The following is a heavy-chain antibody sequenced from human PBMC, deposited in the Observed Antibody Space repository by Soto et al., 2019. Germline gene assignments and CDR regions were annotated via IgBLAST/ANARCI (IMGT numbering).Heavy chain of an antibody. CDR2: INHSGST. CDR1: GGSFSGYY. J-gene: IGHJ4*02. V-gene: IGHV4-34*01. D-gene: IGHD3-9*01. Sequence: SETLSLTCAVYGGSFSGYYWSWIRQPPGKGLEWIGEINHSGSTNYNPSLKSRVTISVDTSKNQFSLKLSSVTAADTAVYYCASILVNVAPKPFDYWGQGTLVTVSS. CDR3: ASILVNVAPKPFDY.